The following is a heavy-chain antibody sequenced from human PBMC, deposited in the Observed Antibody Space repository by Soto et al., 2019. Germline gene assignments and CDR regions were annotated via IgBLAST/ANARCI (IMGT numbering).Heavy chain of an antibody. Sequence: VHLVESGGGLVPPGTSLRLSCAASGFTFDEYAMHWVRQAPGKGLEWVSGISWNSGDIDYVDSVKGRFTISRDNAQNSLHLEMNSLRAEDTALYYCAAFCSGGGCDRFDYWGQGTLVTVSS. CDR1: GFTFDEYA. D-gene: IGHD2-15*01. V-gene: IGHV3-9*01. J-gene: IGHJ4*02. CDR2: ISWNSGDI. CDR3: AAFCSGGGCDRFDY.